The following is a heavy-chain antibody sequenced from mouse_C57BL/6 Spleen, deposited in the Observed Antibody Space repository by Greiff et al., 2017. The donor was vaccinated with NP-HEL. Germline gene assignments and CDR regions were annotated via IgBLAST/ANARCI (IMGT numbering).Heavy chain of an antibody. CDR3: ARRHYGSSCVDY. D-gene: IGHD1-1*01. J-gene: IGHJ2*01. Sequence: VQLQQSGPELVKPGASVKISCKASGYSFTGYYMNWVKQSPEKSLEWIGVINPSSGGTTYNQKFKAKATLTVDKSSSTAYMQLKSLTSEDSAVYYCARRHYGSSCVDYWGQGTTLTVSS. V-gene: IGHV1-42*01. CDR2: INPSSGGT. CDR1: GYSFTGYY.